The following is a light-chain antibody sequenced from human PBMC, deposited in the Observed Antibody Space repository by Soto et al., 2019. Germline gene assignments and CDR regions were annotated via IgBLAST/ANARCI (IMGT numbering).Light chain of an antibody. J-gene: IGKJ1*01. V-gene: IGKV3-15*01. CDR1: QSVGSN. CDR3: QQYDNWLRT. CDR2: GAS. Sequence: EIVMTQSPATLSVSPGERATLSCRASQSVGSNLAWYQQKPGQAPRLLIYGASTRATDIPVRFSGSGSGTEFSLTISSLQSEDFAVYYCQQYDNWLRTFGQGTRWISN.